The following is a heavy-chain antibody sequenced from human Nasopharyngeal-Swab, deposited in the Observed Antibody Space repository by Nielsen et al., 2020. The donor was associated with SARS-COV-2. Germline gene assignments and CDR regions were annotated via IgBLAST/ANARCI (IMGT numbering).Heavy chain of an antibody. D-gene: IGHD2/OR15-2a*01. CDR3: TRDTFGPTDS. J-gene: IGHJ4*02. CDR2: INPDGNTI. Sequence: GESLKISCAASGFSLSSHWMHWVRQAPGKGLSWVSRINPDGNTINYADSVKGRFTISRDTAKNTLYLQMSSLRVEDAAVYYCTRDTFGPTDSWGQGTLVTVSS. CDR1: GFSLSSHW. V-gene: IGHV3-74*01.